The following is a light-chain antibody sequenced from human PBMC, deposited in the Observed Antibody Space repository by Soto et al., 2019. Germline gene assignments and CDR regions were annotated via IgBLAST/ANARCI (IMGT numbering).Light chain of an antibody. Sequence: EIVLTDSPGTLSLSQGERATLSCRASQSITNNYLAWYQQKPGRAHRLLIYDASNRATGIPARFSGSGSGTDFTLTISSLEPEDFAVNYCQQRSDWPLTFGGATKVDIK. J-gene: IGKJ4*01. CDR1: QSITNNY. CDR2: DAS. CDR3: QQRSDWPLT. V-gene: IGKV3-11*01.